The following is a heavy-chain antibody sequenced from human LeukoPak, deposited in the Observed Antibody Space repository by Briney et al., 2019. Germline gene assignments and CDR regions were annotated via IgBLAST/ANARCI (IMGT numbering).Heavy chain of an antibody. V-gene: IGHV1-8*03. D-gene: IGHD2-2*01. Sequence: GASVTVSCKASGYTFTSYDINWVRQAAGQGLEWMGWMNPNSGNTGYAQKFQGRVTITRNTSMSTAYMELSSLRSEDTAVYYCGRGLDRYQPLQAWGQGTLVTVSS. CDR3: GRGLDRYQPLQA. CDR1: GYTFTSYD. CDR2: MNPNSGNT. J-gene: IGHJ5*02.